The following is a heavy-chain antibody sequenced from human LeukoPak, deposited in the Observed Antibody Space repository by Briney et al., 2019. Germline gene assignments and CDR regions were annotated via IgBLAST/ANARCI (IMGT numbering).Heavy chain of an antibody. Sequence: GGSLRLSCAASGFTFSSYGMHWVRQAPGKGLEWVAFIRYDGSNKYYADSVKGRFTISRDISENTLYLQMNALRAEDTAVYYCASRVVTSFDYWGQGTLVTVSS. V-gene: IGHV3-30*02. J-gene: IGHJ4*02. D-gene: IGHD3-3*01. CDR3: ASRVVTSFDY. CDR2: IRYDGSNK. CDR1: GFTFSSYG.